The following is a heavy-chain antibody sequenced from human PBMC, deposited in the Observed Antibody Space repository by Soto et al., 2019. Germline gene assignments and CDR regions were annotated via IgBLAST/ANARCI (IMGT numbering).Heavy chain of an antibody. CDR3: ARGVRNYYGMDV. J-gene: IGHJ6*02. V-gene: IGHV3-74*01. Sequence: EVQLVESGGGLVQPGGSLRLSRAASGFTFTNYWMHWVRQAPGRGLVWVSRINSDGSSRFYADSVKGRFTISRDNAENTVYLQMNSLRAGDTAVYYCARGVRNYYGMDVWGQGTTVTVSS. CDR1: GFTFTNYW. CDR2: INSDGSSR.